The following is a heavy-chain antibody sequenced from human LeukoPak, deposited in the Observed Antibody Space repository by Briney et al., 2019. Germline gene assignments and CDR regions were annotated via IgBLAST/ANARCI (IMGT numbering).Heavy chain of an antibody. Sequence: ASVKVSCKASGYTFTSYYMHWVRQAPGQGLEWMGIINPSGGSTSYAQKFQGRATMTRDTSTSTVYMELSSLRSEDTAVYYCARDGDSSGYSQTFDYWGQGTLVTVSS. D-gene: IGHD3-22*01. J-gene: IGHJ4*02. V-gene: IGHV1-46*01. CDR3: ARDGDSSGYSQTFDY. CDR1: GYTFTSYY. CDR2: INPSGGST.